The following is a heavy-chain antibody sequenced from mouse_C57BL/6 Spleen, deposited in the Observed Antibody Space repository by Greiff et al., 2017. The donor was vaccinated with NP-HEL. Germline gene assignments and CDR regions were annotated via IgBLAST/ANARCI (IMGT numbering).Heavy chain of an antibody. CDR1: GFTFSNYW. V-gene: IGHV6-3*01. CDR3: TVITTVVAEGY. J-gene: IGHJ2*01. Sequence: EVMLVESGGGLVQPGGSMKLSCVASGFTFSNYWMNWVRQSPEKGLEWVAQIRLKSDNYATHYAESVKGRFTISRDDSKSSVYLQMNNLRAEDTGIYYCTVITTVVAEGYWGQGTTLTVSS. D-gene: IGHD1-1*01. CDR2: IRLKSDNYAT.